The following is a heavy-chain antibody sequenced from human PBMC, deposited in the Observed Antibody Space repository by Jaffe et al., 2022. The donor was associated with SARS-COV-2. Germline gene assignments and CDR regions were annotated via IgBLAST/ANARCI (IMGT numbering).Heavy chain of an antibody. V-gene: IGHV1-3*01. CDR1: GYIFTSYV. CDR2: INGGNGNT. J-gene: IGHJ4*02. CDR3: ARGGGLQLWLLLAY. D-gene: IGHD5-18*01. Sequence: QVQLVQSGAEVKKPGASVKVSCKASGYIFTSYVIHWVRQAPGQRPEWMGWINGGNGNTKYSQKFQDRVTITRDTSASTAYMDLSSLRSEDTAVYYCARGGGLQLWLLLAYWGPGTLVTVSS.